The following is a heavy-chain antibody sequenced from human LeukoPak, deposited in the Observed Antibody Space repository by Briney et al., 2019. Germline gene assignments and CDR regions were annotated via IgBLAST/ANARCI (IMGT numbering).Heavy chain of an antibody. J-gene: IGHJ4*02. D-gene: IGHD6-6*01. CDR3: AKRGPIYSSSPSNYFDY. CDR1: GFTFSSCG. V-gene: IGHV3-23*01. Sequence: PGGSLRLSCAASGFTFSSCGMTWVRQTPGKGLEWVSSISGSDDGTYYADSVKGRFTISRDNSKNTLYLQMNSLRAEDTAVYYCAKRGPIYSSSPSNYFDYWGQGTLVTVSS. CDR2: ISGSDDGT.